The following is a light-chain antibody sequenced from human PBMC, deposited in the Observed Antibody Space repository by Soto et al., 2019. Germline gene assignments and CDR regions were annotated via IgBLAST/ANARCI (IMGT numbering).Light chain of an antibody. CDR1: QSISTW. Sequence: DIPMTQSPSTLSASVGDRVTITCRASQSISTWLAWYQQKPGKAPKVLIYKASNLESGVPSRFSGSGSGTEFTLTMSGLQPDDFAPYYCQQYNSYPLTFGGGTKVEIK. J-gene: IGKJ4*01. CDR2: KAS. CDR3: QQYNSYPLT. V-gene: IGKV1-5*03.